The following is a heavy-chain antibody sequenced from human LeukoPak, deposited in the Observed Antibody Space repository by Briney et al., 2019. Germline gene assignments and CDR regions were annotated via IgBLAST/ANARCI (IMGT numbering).Heavy chain of an antibody. CDR3: ARDYPLSSGFDY. V-gene: IGHV3-74*01. CDR2: INSDGSST. J-gene: IGHJ4*02. D-gene: IGHD3-22*01. CDR1: GFTFSSYW. Sequence: PGGSLRLSCAASGFTFSSYWMHWVRQAPGKGLVWVSRINSDGSSTSYGDSVKGRFTISRDNAKNTLYLQMNSLRAEDTAVYYCARDYPLSSGFDYWGQGTLVTVSS.